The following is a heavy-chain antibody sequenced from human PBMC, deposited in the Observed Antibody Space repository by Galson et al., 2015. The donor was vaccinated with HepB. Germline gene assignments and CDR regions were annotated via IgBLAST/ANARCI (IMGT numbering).Heavy chain of an antibody. CDR2: ISAYNGNA. V-gene: IGHV1-18*04. Sequence: SVKVSCKASGYTFTSYGISWVRQAPGQGLEWMGWISAYNGNANYAQKPQGRVTMTTDTSTSTAYMELRSLRSDDTAVYYCARVGFFRYYDILTGSVFDYWGQGTLVTVSS. CDR3: ARVGFFRYYDILTGSVFDY. CDR1: GYTFTSYG. J-gene: IGHJ4*02. D-gene: IGHD3-9*01.